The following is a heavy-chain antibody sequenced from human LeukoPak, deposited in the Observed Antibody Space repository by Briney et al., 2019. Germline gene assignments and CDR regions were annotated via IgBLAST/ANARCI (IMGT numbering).Heavy chain of an antibody. D-gene: IGHD3-10*02. CDR2: IRYDGVNK. CDR1: GFTFSDYG. V-gene: IGHV3-30*02. Sequence: QPGGSLRLSCAASGFTFSDYGMHWVRQAPGTRLESVAFIRYDGVNKYYADSVQGRFTISRNNAKNSLYLQMNSLRAEDTAVYYCAELGITMIGGVWGKGTTVTISS. J-gene: IGHJ6*04. CDR3: AELGITMIGGV.